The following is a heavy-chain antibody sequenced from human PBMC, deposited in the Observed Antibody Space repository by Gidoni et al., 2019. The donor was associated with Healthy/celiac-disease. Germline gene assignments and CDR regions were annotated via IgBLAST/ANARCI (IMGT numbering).Heavy chain of an antibody. Sequence: EVQLVESGGGLVKPGGSLRLSCAASGFTFSSYSMNWVGQAPGKGLEWVSSISSSSSYIYYADSVKGRFTISRENAKNSLYLQMNSLRAEDTAVYYCARVGPAGGSYLGYFDYWGQGTLVTVSS. J-gene: IGHJ4*02. CDR3: ARVGPAGGSYLGYFDY. V-gene: IGHV3-21*01. CDR2: ISSSSSYI. CDR1: GFTFSSYS. D-gene: IGHD1-26*01.